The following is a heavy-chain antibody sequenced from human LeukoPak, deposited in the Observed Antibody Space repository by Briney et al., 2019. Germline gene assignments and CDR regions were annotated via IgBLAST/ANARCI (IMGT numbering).Heavy chain of an antibody. V-gene: IGHV4-39*01. CDR3: AHFRGGAFDF. Sequence: PSETLSLTCTVSGGSISSSSFYWGWIRQPPGQGLEWIVRIYYSGSTYYNPSLKSRLTISVDTSKKEFSLRLSSVTAADTAVYYCAHFRGGAFDFWGRGTMVTVSS. D-gene: IGHD3-16*01. J-gene: IGHJ3*01. CDR1: GGSISSSSFY. CDR2: IYYSGST.